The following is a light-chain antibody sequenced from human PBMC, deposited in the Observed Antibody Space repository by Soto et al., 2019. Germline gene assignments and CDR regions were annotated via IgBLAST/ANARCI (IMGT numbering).Light chain of an antibody. J-gene: IGLJ1*01. V-gene: IGLV2-8*01. Sequence: QSALTQPPSASGSPGQSVTISCTGTSSDVGGYNFVSWYQQQPGKAPKLMIYDVSKRPSGVPARFSGSKSGNSASLTVSGLQAEDEADYYCSSYTGSSNLYVFGTGTKVTVL. CDR2: DVS. CDR3: SSYTGSSNLYV. CDR1: SSDVGGYNF.